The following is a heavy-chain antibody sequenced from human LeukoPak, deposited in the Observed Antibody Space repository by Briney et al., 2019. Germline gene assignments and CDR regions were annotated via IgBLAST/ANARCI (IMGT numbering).Heavy chain of an antibody. CDR3: ARALRSHYFDY. CDR2: IYYRGST. D-gene: IGHD4-17*01. Sequence: PSETLSLTCAVSGGSISSSGYYWTWIRQHPGKGLEWIGYIYYRGSTYYNPSLKSRVTISEDTSGNQFSLKLSSVTAADTALYYCARALRSHYFDYWGQGTLVTVSS. J-gene: IGHJ4*02. CDR1: GGSISSSGYY. V-gene: IGHV4-31*11.